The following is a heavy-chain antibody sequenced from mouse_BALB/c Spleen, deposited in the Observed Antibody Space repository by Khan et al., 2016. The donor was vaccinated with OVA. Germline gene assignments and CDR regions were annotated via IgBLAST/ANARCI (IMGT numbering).Heavy chain of an antibody. J-gene: IGHJ2*01. Sequence: QIQLVQSGPELKKPGETVKISCKASGYTFTNYVMNWVKQAPGKGLKWMGWINTYIGEPTYSDDFKGRFAFSLETFASTAYLQINNLKSEDTATYFCASGNRDVDYWGQGTTLTVSS. CDR2: INTYIGEP. V-gene: IGHV9-3-1*01. CDR3: ASGNRDVDY. CDR1: GYTFTNYV. D-gene: IGHD4-1*01.